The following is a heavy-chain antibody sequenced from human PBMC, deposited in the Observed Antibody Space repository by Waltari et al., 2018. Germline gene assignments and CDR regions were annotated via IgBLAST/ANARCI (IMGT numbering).Heavy chain of an antibody. J-gene: IGHJ6*02. CDR3: AKQKGLGYYYYGMDV. CDR1: GFTFSSYA. Sequence: EVQLLESGGGLVQPGGSLRLSCAASGFTFSSYAMSWVRQAPGKGLEWVSAISGSGGSTYYADSVKGRFTISRDNSKNTLYLKMNSLRAEDTAVYYCAKQKGLGYYYYGMDVWGQGTTVTVSS. D-gene: IGHD4-17*01. CDR2: ISGSGGST. V-gene: IGHV3-23*01.